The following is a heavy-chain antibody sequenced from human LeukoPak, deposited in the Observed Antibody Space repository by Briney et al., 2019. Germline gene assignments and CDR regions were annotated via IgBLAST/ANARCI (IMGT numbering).Heavy chain of an antibody. D-gene: IGHD5-12*01. CDR2: IYYSGST. CDR3: ARHHLIVAAQADYFDY. V-gene: IGHV4-39*01. J-gene: IGHJ4*02. CDR1: GGSISSSSYY. Sequence: SETLSLTCTVSGGSISSSSYYWGWIRQPPGKGLEWIGSIYYSGSTYYNPSLKSRVTISVDTSKNQFSLKLSSVTAADTAVYYCARHHLIVAAQADYFDYWGQGTLVTVSS.